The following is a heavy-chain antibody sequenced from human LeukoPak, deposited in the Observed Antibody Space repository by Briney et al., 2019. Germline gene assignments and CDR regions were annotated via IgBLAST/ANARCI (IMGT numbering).Heavy chain of an antibody. CDR1: GFTFDDYG. CDR3: ARARSSYGYGGAFDI. J-gene: IGHJ3*02. V-gene: IGHV3-20*04. D-gene: IGHD5-18*01. Sequence: GGSLRLSCAASGFTFDDYGMSWVRQAPGKGLEWVSGINWNGGSTGYADSVKGRFTISRDNAKNSLYLQMNSLRAEDTALYYCARARSSYGYGGAFDIWGQGTMVTVSS. CDR2: INWNGGST.